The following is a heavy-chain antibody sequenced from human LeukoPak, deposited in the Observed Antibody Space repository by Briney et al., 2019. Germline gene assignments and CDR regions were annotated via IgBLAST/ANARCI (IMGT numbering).Heavy chain of an antibody. D-gene: IGHD1-26*01. Sequence: PSETLSLTCTVSGGSISSSYWGWIRQPPGKGLECVGYIHYSGSTHYNHSLERGVTISVDTSKNQFSLTLSSLTAADTAVYYCARGSPTPDYWGQGTLVTVSS. J-gene: IGHJ4*02. CDR2: IHYSGST. CDR3: ARGSPTPDY. CDR1: GGSISSSY. V-gene: IGHV4-59*01.